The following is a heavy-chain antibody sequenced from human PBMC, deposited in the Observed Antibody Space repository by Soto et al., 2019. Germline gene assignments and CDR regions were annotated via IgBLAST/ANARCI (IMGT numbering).Heavy chain of an antibody. D-gene: IGHD3-10*01. V-gene: IGHV1-18*01. CDR3: ARFYGSGSFPYDY. CDR2: NNAYTGNT. Sequence: QVQVVQSGAEVKEPGASVEVACKASGYTFTTYGISWVRQAPGQGLEWIGWNNAYTGNTNYAQKVQGRVTMTTETSTSTAYMALRSLRSDDTAVYYCARFYGSGSFPYDYRGQGTLVNVSA. J-gene: IGHJ4*02. CDR1: GYTFTTYG.